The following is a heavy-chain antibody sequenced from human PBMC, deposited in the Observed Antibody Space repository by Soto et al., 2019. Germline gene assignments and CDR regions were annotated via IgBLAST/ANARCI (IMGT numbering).Heavy chain of an antibody. Sequence: QVQLVQSGAEVKQPGSSVKVSCTASGGTFSSYAISWVRQAPGKGLEWVGGIIPICGTANYAQKFQGRVTITADESTSTAYMELSSLRSEDTAEYYCSRGGSYDFWSGYKHHWGQGTLVTVSS. V-gene: IGHV1-69*01. CDR3: SRGGSYDFWSGYKHH. J-gene: IGHJ5*02. CDR2: IIPICGTA. D-gene: IGHD3-3*01. CDR1: GGTFSSYA.